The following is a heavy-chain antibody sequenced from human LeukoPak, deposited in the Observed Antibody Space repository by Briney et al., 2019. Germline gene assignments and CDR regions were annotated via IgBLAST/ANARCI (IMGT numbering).Heavy chain of an antibody. J-gene: IGHJ4*02. D-gene: IGHD4-17*01. Sequence: GGSLRLSCAASGFTFSSYAMHWVRQAPGKGLEWVAVISYDGSNKYYADSVKGRFTISRDNSKNTLYLQMNSLRAEDTAVYYCARYYGDYFREFPHWGQGTLVTVSS. CDR1: GFTFSSYA. CDR2: ISYDGSNK. CDR3: ARYYGDYFREFPH. V-gene: IGHV3-30-3*01.